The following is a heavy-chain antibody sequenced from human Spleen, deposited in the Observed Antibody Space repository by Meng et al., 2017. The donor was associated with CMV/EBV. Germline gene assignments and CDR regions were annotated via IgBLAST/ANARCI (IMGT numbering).Heavy chain of an antibody. CDR3: ARALGIVGATYDAFDI. D-gene: IGHD1-26*01. Sequence: LSLTCAVYGGSFSGYYWSWIRQAPGKGLEWVSYISSSGSTIYYADSVKGRFTISRDNAKNSLYLQMNSLRAEDTAVYYCARALGIVGATYDAFDIWGQGTMVTVS. V-gene: IGHV3-11*01. CDR1: GGSFSGYY. J-gene: IGHJ3*02. CDR2: ISSSGSTI.